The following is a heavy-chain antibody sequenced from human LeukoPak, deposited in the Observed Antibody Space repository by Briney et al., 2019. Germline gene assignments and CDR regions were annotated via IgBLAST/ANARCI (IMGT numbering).Heavy chain of an antibody. CDR1: GYTFTSYA. CDR2: INAGNGNT. Sequence: ASVKVSCKASGYTFTSYAMHWVRQAPGQRLEWMGWINAGNGNTKYSQKFQGRVTITRDTSASTAYMELSRLRSDDTAVYYCARGESSSGWYGLYYFDYWGQGTLVTVSS. J-gene: IGHJ4*02. CDR3: ARGESSSGWYGLYYFDY. D-gene: IGHD6-19*01. V-gene: IGHV1-3*01.